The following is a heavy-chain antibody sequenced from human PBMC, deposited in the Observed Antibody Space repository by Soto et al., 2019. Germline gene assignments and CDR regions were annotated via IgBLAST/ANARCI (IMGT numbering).Heavy chain of an antibody. CDR1: GFTFSSYA. V-gene: IGHV3-23*01. CDR3: EKVLMKQLGSYYYYGMDV. J-gene: IGHJ6*02. D-gene: IGHD6-13*01. Sequence: PGGSLRLSCAASGFTFSSYAMSWVRQAPGKGLEWVSAISGSGGSTYYADSVKGRFTISRDNSKNTLYLQMNSLRAEDTAVYYCEKVLMKQLGSYYYYGMDVWGSGTTVTV. CDR2: ISGSGGST.